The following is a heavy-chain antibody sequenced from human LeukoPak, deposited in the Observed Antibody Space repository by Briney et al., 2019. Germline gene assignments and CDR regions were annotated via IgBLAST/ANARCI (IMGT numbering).Heavy chain of an antibody. Sequence: SETLSLTCTVSGGSFHNYYWSWIRQPPGKGLEWIGYIYYNGNTKYNPSLKSRVTISLNTSNNQFSLMLNSVTAADTAVYYCARHGDVQLWLPYNWFDPWGQGTLVTVSS. J-gene: IGHJ5*02. CDR1: GGSFHNYY. V-gene: IGHV4-59*08. D-gene: IGHD5-18*01. CDR3: ARHGDVQLWLPYNWFDP. CDR2: IYYNGNT.